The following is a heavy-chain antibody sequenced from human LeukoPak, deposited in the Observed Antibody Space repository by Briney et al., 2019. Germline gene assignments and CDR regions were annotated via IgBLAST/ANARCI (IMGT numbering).Heavy chain of an antibody. CDR3: ARVAQPTQGDY. J-gene: IGHJ4*02. CDR1: GGTFSSYA. Sequence: SVKVSCKASGGTFSSYAISWVRQAPGQGLEWMGRIIPIPGIANYAQKFQGRVTITADKSTSTAYMELSSLRSEDTAVYYCARVAQPTQGDYWGQGTLVTVSS. V-gene: IGHV1-69*04. CDR2: IIPIPGIA. D-gene: IGHD4-11*01.